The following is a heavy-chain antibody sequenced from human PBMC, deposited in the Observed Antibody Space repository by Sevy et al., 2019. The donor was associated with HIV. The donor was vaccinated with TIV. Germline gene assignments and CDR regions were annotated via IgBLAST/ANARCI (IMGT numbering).Heavy chain of an antibody. D-gene: IGHD1-26*01. J-gene: IGHJ4*02. V-gene: IGHV3-30*04. CDR2: ISSDGNSQ. CDR3: ARDLISASYSQSLDY. Sequence: GGFLRLSCAASGFTFSSHAMHWVRQAPGKGLDWVAVISSDGNSQYSADSLKGRFTISRDNSTNTLYLQMESLRVEDPAVYYCARDLISASYSQSLDYLGQGTLVPVSS. CDR1: GFTFSSHA.